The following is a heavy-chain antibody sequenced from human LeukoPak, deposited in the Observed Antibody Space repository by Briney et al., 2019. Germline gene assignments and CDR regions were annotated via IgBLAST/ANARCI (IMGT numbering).Heavy chain of an antibody. CDR3: AGGYSSSWYLYYFDY. V-gene: IGHV1-69*01. D-gene: IGHD6-13*01. CDR1: GGTFSSYA. J-gene: IGHJ4*02. Sequence: ASVKVSCKASGGTFSSYAISWVRQAPGQGLEWMGGIIPIFGTANYAQKFQGRVTITADESTSTAYMELSGLRSEDTAVYYCAGGYSSSWYLYYFDYWGQGTLVTVSS. CDR2: IIPIFGTA.